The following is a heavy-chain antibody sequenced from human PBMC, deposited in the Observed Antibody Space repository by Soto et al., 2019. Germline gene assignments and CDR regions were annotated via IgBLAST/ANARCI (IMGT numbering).Heavy chain of an antibody. D-gene: IGHD3-22*01. CDR3: ASPSYDSSGYRPPYFDY. Sequence: AVKVPCKASGGTFSSYAISWVRQAPGQGLEWMGGIIPIFGTANYAQKFQGRVTITADESTSTAYMELSSLRSEDTAVYYCASPSYDSSGYRPPYFDYWGQGTLVTVSS. V-gene: IGHV1-69*13. CDR1: GGTFSSYA. CDR2: IIPIFGTA. J-gene: IGHJ4*02.